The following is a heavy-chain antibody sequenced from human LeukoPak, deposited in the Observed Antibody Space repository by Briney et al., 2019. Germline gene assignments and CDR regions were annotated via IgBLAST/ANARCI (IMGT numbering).Heavy chain of an antibody. CDR3: VRKFTVAGINWYFDL. D-gene: IGHD6-19*01. CDR1: GFTFSSYW. J-gene: IGHJ2*01. CDR2: IKHDGSER. V-gene: IGHV3-7*01. Sequence: GGSLRLSCGASGFTFSSYWMNWVRQAPGKGLEWVSNIKHDGSERYYVDSVKGRFTISRDNAKTSLYLQMDSLRAEDTAVYFCVRKFTVAGINWYFDLWGRGTLVTVSS.